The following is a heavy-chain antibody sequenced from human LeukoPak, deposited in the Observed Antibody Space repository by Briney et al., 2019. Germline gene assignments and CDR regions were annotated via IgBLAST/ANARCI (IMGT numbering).Heavy chain of an antibody. D-gene: IGHD3-10*01. CDR2: IHSSSGTI. J-gene: IGHJ4*02. CDR1: GFTFSTYN. V-gene: IGHV3-48*02. CDR3: ARDYYGAGSYPFDY. Sequence: GGSLRLSCVASGFTFSTYNMNWVRQAPGKGLEWLSYIHSSSGTIYYAGSVKGRLTISRDNAKSSLYLQMNSLRDEDTAVYYCARDYYGAGSYPFDYWGQGTLVTVSS.